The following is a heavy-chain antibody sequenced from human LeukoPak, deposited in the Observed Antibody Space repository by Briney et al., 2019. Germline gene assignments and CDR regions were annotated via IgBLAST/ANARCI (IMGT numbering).Heavy chain of an antibody. CDR1: GFTFSSYW. D-gene: IGHD6-13*01. CDR2: IKQDGSEK. J-gene: IGHJ4*02. V-gene: IGHV3-7*01. Sequence: GGSLRLSCAASGFTFSSYWMSWVRQAPGKGLEWVANIKQDGSEKYYVDSVKGRFTISRDNAKNSLYLQMNSLRAEDTAVYYCARGSRYSSSWAVFDYWGQGPWSPSPQ. CDR3: ARGSRYSSSWAVFDY.